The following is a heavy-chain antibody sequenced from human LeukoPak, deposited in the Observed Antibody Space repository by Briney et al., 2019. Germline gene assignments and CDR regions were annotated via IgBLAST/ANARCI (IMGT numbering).Heavy chain of an antibody. D-gene: IGHD6-13*01. CDR3: AREGDSSSSYYFDY. J-gene: IGHJ4*02. Sequence: ASVKVSCKASGYTFTGYYMHWVRQAPGQGLEWMGWINPNSGGTNYAQKFQGRVTMTRDTSISTAYMELSRLRSDDTAVYYCAREGDSSSSYYFDYWGRGTLVTVSS. CDR1: GYTFTGYY. V-gene: IGHV1-2*02. CDR2: INPNSGGT.